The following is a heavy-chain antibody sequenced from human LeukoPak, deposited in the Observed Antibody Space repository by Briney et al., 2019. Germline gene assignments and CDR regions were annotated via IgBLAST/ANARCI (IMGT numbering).Heavy chain of an antibody. D-gene: IGHD2-2*01. CDR2: MHYSGST. CDR3: TRSCGTTSCSDGDWFDP. CDR1: GGSIINYDYY. Sequence: PSETLSLTCTVSGGSIINYDYYWGWIRQPPGKGLEWIASMHYSGSTYLNPSLKSRVTISVDTSKNQFSLNLSSVTAADTAVYYGTRSCGTTSCSDGDWFDPWGQGTLVTVSS. V-gene: IGHV4-39*01. J-gene: IGHJ5*02.